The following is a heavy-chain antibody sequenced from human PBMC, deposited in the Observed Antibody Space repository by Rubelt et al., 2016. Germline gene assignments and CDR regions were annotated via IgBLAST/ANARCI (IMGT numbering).Heavy chain of an antibody. D-gene: IGHD3-10*01. CDR1: GGSFSGYY. CDR3: ARHPSSGRDKNSFQH. CDR2: INHSGST. Sequence: QVQLQQWGAGLLKPSETLSLTCAVYGGSFSGYYWSWIRQPPGKGLEWIGEINHSGSTNYNPYLKSRVPISVETSKNQFSRKLSAVTAADTAVYYCARHPSSGRDKNSFQHWGQGTLVTVSS. J-gene: IGHJ1*01. V-gene: IGHV4-34*01.